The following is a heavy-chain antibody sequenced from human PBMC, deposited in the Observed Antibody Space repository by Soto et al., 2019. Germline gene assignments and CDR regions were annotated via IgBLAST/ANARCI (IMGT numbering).Heavy chain of an antibody. CDR1: GFTFSSYA. D-gene: IGHD6-19*01. CDR3: ARGRGWAYYYYYGMDV. V-gene: IGHV3-30-3*01. CDR2: ISYDGSNK. J-gene: IGHJ6*02. Sequence: QVPLVESGGGVVQPGRSLRLSCAASGFTFSSYAMHWVRQAPGKGLEWVAVISYDGSNKYYADSVKGRFTISRDNSKNTLYLQMNSLRAEDTAVYYCARGRGWAYYYYYGMDVWGQGTTVTVSS.